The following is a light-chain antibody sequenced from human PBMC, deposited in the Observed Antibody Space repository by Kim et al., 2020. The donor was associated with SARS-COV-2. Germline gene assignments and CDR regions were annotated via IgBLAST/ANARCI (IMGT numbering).Light chain of an antibody. Sequence: PGKTATITCGGNNIGRQSVHWYLPKPGPAPVLVIYYDTNRPSGIPGRFSGSNSGNPATLTISRVEVGDEADYYCQVWDSSSDHVVLGGGTQLTVL. CDR1: NIGRQS. CDR2: YDT. CDR3: QVWDSSSDHVV. V-gene: IGLV3-21*04. J-gene: IGLJ2*01.